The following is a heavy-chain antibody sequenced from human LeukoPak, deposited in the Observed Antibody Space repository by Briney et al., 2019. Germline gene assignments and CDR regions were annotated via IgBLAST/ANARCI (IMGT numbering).Heavy chain of an antibody. Sequence: ASVKVSCKASGYTFTSYGISRVRQAPGQGLEWMGWINPNSGGTNYAQKFQGRVTMTRDTSISTAYMELSRLRSDDTAVYYCARIPRVVAEDYWGQGTLVTVSS. CDR1: GYTFTSYG. J-gene: IGHJ4*02. CDR2: INPNSGGT. V-gene: IGHV1-2*02. D-gene: IGHD2-15*01. CDR3: ARIPRVVAEDY.